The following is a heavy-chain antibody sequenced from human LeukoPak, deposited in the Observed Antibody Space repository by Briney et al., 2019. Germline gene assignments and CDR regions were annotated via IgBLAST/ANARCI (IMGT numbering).Heavy chain of an antibody. J-gene: IGHJ4*02. V-gene: IGHV4-39*01. CDR2: IYYSGST. D-gene: IGHD6-13*01. Sequence: PSETLSLTCTVSGGSISSSSYYWGWIRQPPGKGLEWIGSIYYSGSTYYNPSLKSRVTISVDTSKNQFSLKLSSVTAADTAVYYCARLGVYSSSWYPYYFDYWGQGTLVTVSS. CDR3: ARLGVYSSSWYPYYFDY. CDR1: GGSISSSSYY.